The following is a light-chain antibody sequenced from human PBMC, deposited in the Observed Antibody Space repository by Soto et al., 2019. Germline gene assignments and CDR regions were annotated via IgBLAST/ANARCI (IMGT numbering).Light chain of an antibody. CDR1: QSVSYY. Sequence: EIVLTQSPGTLSLSPGERATLSCRASQSVSYYLAWYQQKPGQAPRLLIYDASSRATGVPDRFSGSGSGTDFTLTISRLEPEDFAVYFCQQYGNSPPGPFGQGTRLEIK. J-gene: IGKJ5*01. CDR3: QQYGNSPPGP. V-gene: IGKV3-20*01. CDR2: DAS.